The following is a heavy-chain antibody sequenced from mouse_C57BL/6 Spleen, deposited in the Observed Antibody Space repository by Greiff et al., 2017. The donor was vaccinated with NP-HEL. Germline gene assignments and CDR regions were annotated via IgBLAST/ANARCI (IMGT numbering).Heavy chain of an antibody. CDR3: ARADGYSLDY. CDR1: GFTFSDYY. D-gene: IGHD2-3*01. CDR2: INYDGSST. Sequence: EVQLVESEGGLVQPGSSMKLSCTASGFTFSDYYMAWVRQVPEKGLEWVANINYDGSSTYYLDSLKSRFIISRDNAKNILYLQMSSLKSEDTATYYCARADGYSLDYWGQGTTLTVSS. J-gene: IGHJ2*01. V-gene: IGHV5-16*01.